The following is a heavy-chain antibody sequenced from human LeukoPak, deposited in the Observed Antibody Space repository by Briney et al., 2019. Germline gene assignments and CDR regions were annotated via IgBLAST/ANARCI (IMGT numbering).Heavy chain of an antibody. Sequence: GRSLRLSCAASGFTFSDYAMHWVRQAPGKGLECVALISYDGNNQYLADSVKGRFTISRDDSNNTLFLQMNSLRPEDTAVYYCAKIKRPRVMFTDTLDYWGQGTLVTVSS. CDR2: ISYDGNNQ. J-gene: IGHJ4*02. D-gene: IGHD2/OR15-2a*01. CDR1: GFTFSDYA. CDR3: AKIKRPRVMFTDTLDY. V-gene: IGHV3-30*18.